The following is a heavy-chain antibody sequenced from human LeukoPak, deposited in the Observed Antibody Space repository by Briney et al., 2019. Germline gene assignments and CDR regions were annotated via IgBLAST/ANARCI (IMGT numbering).Heavy chain of an antibody. V-gene: IGHV4-34*01. J-gene: IGHJ4*02. CDR2: INHSGST. CDR3: ARLGLWSGYSYYFDY. CDR1: GGSFSGYY. D-gene: IGHD3-3*01. Sequence: PSETLSLTCAVYGGSFSGYYWSWIRQPPGKGLEWIGEINHSGSTNYNPSLKSRVTISVDTSKNQFSLKLSSVTAADTAVYYCARLGLWSGYSYYFDYWGQGTLATVSS.